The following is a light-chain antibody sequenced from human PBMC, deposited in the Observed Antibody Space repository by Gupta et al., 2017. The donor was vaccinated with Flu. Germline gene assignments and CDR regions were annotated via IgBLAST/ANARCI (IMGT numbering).Light chain of an antibody. CDR1: QTISGS. Sequence: GDRVTITCRASQTISGSLNWYQQRPGKAPKLLIFGASSLQTEVPSRFSGSESGTDFTLTISNLQPEDFGTYYCQQTYSTLYTFGQGTKLEIK. CDR3: QQTYSTLYT. V-gene: IGKV1-39*01. J-gene: IGKJ2*01. CDR2: GAS.